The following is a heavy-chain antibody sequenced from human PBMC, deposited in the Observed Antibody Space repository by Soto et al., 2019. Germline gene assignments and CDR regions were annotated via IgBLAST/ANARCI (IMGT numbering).Heavy chain of an antibody. J-gene: IGHJ6*02. D-gene: IGHD6-19*01. CDR3: ARDSSYSSGWYYYYGMDV. CDR2: ISAYNGNT. Sequence: ASVKVSCKASGYTFTSYGISWVRQAPGQGLEWMGWISAYNGNTNYAQKLQGRVTMTTDTSTSTAYMELRSLRSDDTAVYYCARDSSYSSGWYYYYGMDVWGQGTTVTVSS. CDR1: GYTFTSYG. V-gene: IGHV1-18*01.